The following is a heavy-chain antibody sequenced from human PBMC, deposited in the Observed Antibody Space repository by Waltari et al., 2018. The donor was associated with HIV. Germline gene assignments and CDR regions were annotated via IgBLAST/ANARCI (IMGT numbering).Heavy chain of an antibody. CDR1: GFSFSSYS. CDR3: ARDQNYYSYGMDV. J-gene: IGHJ6*02. Sequence: EVQLVESGGGLVKPGGSLRLPCVASGFSFSSYSMSWVRQAPGKGLKCVSSISSSSSHIYYADSMRCRFTISRDNAKNSLYLQMNSLRAEDTAVYYCARDQNYYSYGMDVWGPGTTVTVSS. CDR2: ISSSSSHI. V-gene: IGHV3-21*01.